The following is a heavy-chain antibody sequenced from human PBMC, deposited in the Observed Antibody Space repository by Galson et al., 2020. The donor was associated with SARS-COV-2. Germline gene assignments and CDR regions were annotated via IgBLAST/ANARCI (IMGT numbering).Heavy chain of an antibody. CDR1: GGSFSGYY. V-gene: IGHV4-34*01. Sequence: SETLSITCAVYGGSFSGYYWRWIRQPPGKGLERLGELTSSGRTNYTPSLTRRLTISVDTSKNHFSLKLSSVTAADTAVYYCAREENFFLVVTATRMCYFDYWGRGTLATVSS. D-gene: IGHD2-21*02. CDR2: LTSSGRT. J-gene: IGHJ4*02. CDR3: AREENFFLVVTATRMCYFDY.